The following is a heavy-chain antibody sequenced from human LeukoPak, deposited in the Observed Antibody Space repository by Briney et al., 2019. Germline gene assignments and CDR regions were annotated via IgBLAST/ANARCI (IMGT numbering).Heavy chain of an antibody. Sequence: GGSLRLSCAASGFTFSDYYMSWIRQAPGKGLEWVSFISSSGSTIHYADSVKGRFTISRDNAKNPLYLQMNSLRAGDTAVYYCARDGRYFDWSPSDYWGQGTLVTVSS. CDR3: ARDGRYFDWSPSDY. D-gene: IGHD3-9*01. CDR2: ISSSGSTI. CDR1: GFTFSDYY. J-gene: IGHJ4*02. V-gene: IGHV3-11*01.